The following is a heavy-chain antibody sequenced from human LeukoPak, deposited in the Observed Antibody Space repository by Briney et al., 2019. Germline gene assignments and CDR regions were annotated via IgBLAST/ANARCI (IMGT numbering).Heavy chain of an antibody. V-gene: IGHV3-74*01. CDR1: GFTFNVYW. J-gene: IGHJ4*02. D-gene: IGHD6-19*01. CDR3: ARAGSDWKVDY. CDR2: TRSDGTGT. Sequence: GGSLRLSCAASGFTFNVYWMHWVRQAPGKGPVWVSLTRSDGTGTNYADFVKGRFTMSRDNAKNTLYLQMNSLSDEDTAIYYCARAGSDWKVDYWGQGALVTVSS.